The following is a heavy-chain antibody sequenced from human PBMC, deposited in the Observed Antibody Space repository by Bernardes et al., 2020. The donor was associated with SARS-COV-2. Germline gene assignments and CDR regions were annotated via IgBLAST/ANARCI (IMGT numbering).Heavy chain of an antibody. D-gene: IGHD2-15*01. CDR1: GFTFSNYW. CDR3: ARVVSCSGGSCLMRYFDL. Sequence: GRSLRLSCAPSGFTFSNYWMYWVRQAPGKGLVWVSRINSDGSSTTYADSVKGRFTISRDNAKDTLYLQMNSLRAEDTAIYYCARVVSCSGGSCLMRYFDLWGRGTLVTVSS. V-gene: IGHV3-74*01. J-gene: IGHJ2*01. CDR2: INSDGSST.